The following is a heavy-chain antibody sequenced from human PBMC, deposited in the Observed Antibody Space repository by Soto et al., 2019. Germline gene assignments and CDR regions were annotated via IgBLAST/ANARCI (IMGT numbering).Heavy chain of an antibody. CDR1: GGSISSGDYY. J-gene: IGHJ4*02. D-gene: IGHD5-18*01. CDR3: AGNSSGYTFYDY. Sequence: QVQLQESGPGLVKPSQTLSLTCTVSGGSISSGDYYWSWIRQPPGKGLEWIGYIYSSGSTYYNPSLKSRVTIAVDTSKNQSSLKLSSVTAADTAVYYCAGNSSGYTFYDYWGQGTLVTVSS. V-gene: IGHV4-30-4*01. CDR2: IYSSGST.